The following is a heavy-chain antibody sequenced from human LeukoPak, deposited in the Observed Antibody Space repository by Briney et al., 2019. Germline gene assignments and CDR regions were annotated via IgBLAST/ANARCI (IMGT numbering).Heavy chain of an antibody. CDR2: INHSGST. CDR1: GGSFSGYY. V-gene: IGHV4-34*01. J-gene: IGHJ5*02. Sequence: PSETLSLTCAVYGGSFSGYYWSWIRQPPGKGLEWIGEINHSGSTNYNPSLKSRVTISVDTSKNQFSLKLSSVTAADTAVYYCARGLSYSSSWYGINWFDPWGQGTLVTVSS. CDR3: ARGLSYSSSWYGINWFDP. D-gene: IGHD6-13*01.